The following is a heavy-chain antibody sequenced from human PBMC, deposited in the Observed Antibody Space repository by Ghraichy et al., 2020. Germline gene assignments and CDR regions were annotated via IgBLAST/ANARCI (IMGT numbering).Heavy chain of an antibody. CDR3: ARDKYTSGWGRNDY. V-gene: IGHV3-30-3*01. D-gene: IGHD6-19*01. CDR1: GFNFISHA. Sequence: GGSLRLSCATSGFNFISHAMHWVRQAPGKGLEWVAVISFDGTNKQYADPVKGRFTISRDNFENTVSLQMNSLRPEDTALYYCARDKYTSGWGRNDYWGQGTLVTVSS. J-gene: IGHJ4*01. CDR2: ISFDGTNK.